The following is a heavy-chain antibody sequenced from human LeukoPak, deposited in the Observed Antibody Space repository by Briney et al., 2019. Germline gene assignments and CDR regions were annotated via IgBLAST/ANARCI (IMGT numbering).Heavy chain of an antibody. D-gene: IGHD6-19*01. CDR3: AKDISIAVVTDAFDI. J-gene: IGHJ3*02. Sequence: GGSLRLSCAASGFTLSSYAMSWVRQAPGKGLEWVLLISGNAGSTYYADSVKGRFTISRDITKNTLYLQMNSLRAEDTALYYCAKDISIAVVTDAFDIWGQGTMVTVSS. V-gene: IGHV3-23*01. CDR1: GFTLSSYA. CDR2: ISGNAGST.